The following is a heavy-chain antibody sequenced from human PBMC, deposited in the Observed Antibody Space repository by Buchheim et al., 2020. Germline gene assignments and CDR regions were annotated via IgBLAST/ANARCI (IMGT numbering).Heavy chain of an antibody. J-gene: IGHJ6*03. CDR3: ARGRGYSGYGKTAYYYYYYYMDV. Sequence: QLQLQESGPGLVKPSETLSLTCTVSGGSISSSSYYWGWIRQPPGKGLEWIGSIYYSGSTYYNPSLKSRVTISVDTSKNHFSLKLSSVTAADTAVYYCARGRGYSGYGKTAYYYYYYYMDVWGKGTT. V-gene: IGHV4-39*02. D-gene: IGHD5-12*01. CDR1: GGSISSSSYY. CDR2: IYYSGST.